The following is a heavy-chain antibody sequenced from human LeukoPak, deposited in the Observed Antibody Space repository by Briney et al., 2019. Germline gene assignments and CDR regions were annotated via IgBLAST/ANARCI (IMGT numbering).Heavy chain of an antibody. CDR1: GFTFSSYW. J-gene: IGHJ4*02. CDR3: ARDEYSGSYYLDY. D-gene: IGHD1-26*01. V-gene: IGHV3-7*01. Sequence: GGSLRLSCAASGFTFSSYWMSWVRQAPGKGLEWVANIKQDGSEKYYVGSVKGRFTISRDNAKNSLYLQVNSLRAEDTAVYYCARDEYSGSYYLDYWGQGTLVTVSS. CDR2: IKQDGSEK.